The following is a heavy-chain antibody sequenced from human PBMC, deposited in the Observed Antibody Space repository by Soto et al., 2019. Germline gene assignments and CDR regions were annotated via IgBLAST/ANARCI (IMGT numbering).Heavy chain of an antibody. CDR3: ARVTIFGVGSLGFDY. CDR2: INAGNGNT. J-gene: IGHJ4*02. Sequence: ASVKVSCKASGYTFTSYAMHWVRQAPGQRLEWMGWINAGNGNTKYSQKFQGRVTITRDTSASTAYMELSSLRSEDTAVYYCARVTIFGVGSLGFDYWGQGTLVTVSS. CDR1: GYTFTSYA. V-gene: IGHV1-3*01. D-gene: IGHD3-3*01.